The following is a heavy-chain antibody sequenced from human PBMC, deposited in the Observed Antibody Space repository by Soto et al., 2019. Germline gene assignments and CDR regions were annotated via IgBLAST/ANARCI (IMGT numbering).Heavy chain of an antibody. J-gene: IGHJ4*02. CDR2: ISSTTNYI. CDR1: GFTYTRYS. V-gene: IGHV3-21*06. CDR3: SRESEDLTSNFDY. Sequence: EVQLVESGGGLVKPGGSLRLPCAASGFTYTRYSMNCVRQAPGKGLEWGSSISSTTNYIYYGDSMKGRLTISRDNAKNSLYLEMNSLRAEDTAVYYCSRESEDLTSNFDYWGQGTLVTVSS.